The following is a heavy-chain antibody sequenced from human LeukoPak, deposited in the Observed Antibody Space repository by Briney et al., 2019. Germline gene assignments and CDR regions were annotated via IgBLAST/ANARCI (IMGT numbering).Heavy chain of an antibody. CDR1: GFTFSSYN. Sequence: GGSLRLSCAASGFTFSSYNMNWVRQAPGKGLEWVSSISSSSDYIYYADSVKGRFTISRDNSKNTLYLQMNSLRAEDTAVYYCASGSGYYPFGYWGQGTLVTVSS. D-gene: IGHD3-22*01. CDR2: ISSSSDYI. V-gene: IGHV3-21*04. J-gene: IGHJ4*02. CDR3: ASGSGYYPFGY.